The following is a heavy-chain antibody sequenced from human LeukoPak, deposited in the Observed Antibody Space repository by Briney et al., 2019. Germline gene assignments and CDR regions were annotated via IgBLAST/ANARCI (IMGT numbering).Heavy chain of an antibody. Sequence: GASVKVSCKASGYTFTGYYMHWVRQAPGQGLEWMGWVNPNSGGTNYAQKFQGWVTMTRDTSISTAYMELSRLRSDDTAVYYCARGDIEEGVDYGMDVWGQGTTVTVSS. CDR2: VNPNSGGT. J-gene: IGHJ6*02. CDR1: GYTFTGYY. V-gene: IGHV1-2*04. CDR3: ARGDIEEGVDYGMDV. D-gene: IGHD2-15*01.